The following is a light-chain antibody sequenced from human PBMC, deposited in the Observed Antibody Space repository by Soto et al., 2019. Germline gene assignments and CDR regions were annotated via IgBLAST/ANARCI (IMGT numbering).Light chain of an antibody. V-gene: IGLV1-40*01. CDR3: QSCENSLRADV. CDR2: GNS. CDR1: SSNIGAGYD. J-gene: IGLJ1*01. Sequence: QSVLTQPPSVSGAPGQRVTISCTGSSSNIGAGYDVHWYQQLPGTAPKLLIYGNSNRPSGVPDRFSGSKSGTAASLAISGLQSEDEADYYCQSCENSLRADVFGPGTKLTVL.